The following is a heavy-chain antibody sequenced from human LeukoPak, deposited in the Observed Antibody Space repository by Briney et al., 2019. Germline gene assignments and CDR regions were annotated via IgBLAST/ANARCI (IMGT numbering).Heavy chain of an antibody. V-gene: IGHV3-30*02. J-gene: IGHJ4*02. Sequence: GGSLRLSCAASGFTFSSYGMHWVRQAPGKGLEWVAFIRYDGSNKYYADSVKGRFTISRDNAKNSLYLQMRSLRAEDTAVYYCARDEGYSSSSTSFDFWGQGTLVTVSS. D-gene: IGHD6-6*01. CDR3: ARDEGYSSSSTSFDF. CDR1: GFTFSSYG. CDR2: IRYDGSNK.